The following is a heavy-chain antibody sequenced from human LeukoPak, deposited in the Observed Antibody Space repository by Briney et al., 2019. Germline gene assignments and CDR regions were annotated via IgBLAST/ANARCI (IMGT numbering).Heavy chain of an antibody. Sequence: GGSLRLSCAASGFIFSTYGMHWVRQAPGKGLEWVALIAYDGSDKYYADSVKGRFTISRDNSKNTLYLQMNSLRAEDTAVYYCAKAYYYGSGSYAQDYWGQGTLVTVSS. D-gene: IGHD3-10*01. J-gene: IGHJ4*02. CDR2: IAYDGSDK. CDR3: AKAYYYGSGSYAQDY. CDR1: GFIFSTYG. V-gene: IGHV3-30*18.